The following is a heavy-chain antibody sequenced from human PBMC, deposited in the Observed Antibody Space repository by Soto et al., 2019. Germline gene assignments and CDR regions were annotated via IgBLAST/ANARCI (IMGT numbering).Heavy chain of an antibody. CDR2: IYYSGST. Sequence: PSETLSLTCTVSGGSISSGGYYWSWIRQHPGKGLEWIGYIYYSGSTYYNPSLKSRVTISVDTSKNQFSLKLSSVTAADTAVYYCARLIGTDGDYVWYFDLWGRGTLVTVSS. CDR1: GGSISSGGYY. CDR3: ARLIGTDGDYVWYFDL. V-gene: IGHV4-31*03. J-gene: IGHJ2*01. D-gene: IGHD4-17*01.